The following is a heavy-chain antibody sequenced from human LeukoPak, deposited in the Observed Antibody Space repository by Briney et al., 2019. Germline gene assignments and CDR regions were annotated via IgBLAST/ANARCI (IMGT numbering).Heavy chain of an antibody. V-gene: IGHV1-3*01. J-gene: IGHJ4*02. CDR2: INAGNGKI. CDR3: ARARWTSTVTTYYFDF. D-gene: IGHD4-17*01. CDR1: GYTFSNYA. Sequence: ASVKVSCKTSGYTFSNYAVQWVRQAPGQGLEWMGWINAGNGKIRYSQKFQDRVTISRDTSATTAYLDLSSLKSEDTAVYYCARARWTSTVTTYYFDFWGQGTLVTVSS.